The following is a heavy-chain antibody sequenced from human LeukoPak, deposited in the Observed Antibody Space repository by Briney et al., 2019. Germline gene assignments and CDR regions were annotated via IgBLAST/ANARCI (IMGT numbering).Heavy chain of an antibody. CDR3: ARDLRAPTNWFDP. CDR1: GYTFTSYA. CDR2: INTDTGNP. V-gene: IGHV7-4-1*02. J-gene: IGHJ5*02. Sequence: ASVKVSCKASGYTFTSYAMNWVRQAPGQGLEWMGWINTDTGNPTYAQGFTGRFVFSLDTSVSTAYPQISSLKAEDTAVYYCARDLRAPTNWFDPWGQGTLVTVSS.